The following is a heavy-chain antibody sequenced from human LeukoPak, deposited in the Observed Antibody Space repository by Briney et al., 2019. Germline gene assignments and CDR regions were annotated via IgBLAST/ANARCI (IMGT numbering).Heavy chain of an antibody. D-gene: IGHD3-22*01. V-gene: IGHV3-21*01. Sequence: GGSLRLSCAVSGFTLSSYSMNWVRQAPGKGLEWVSSISSSSSYVYYADSVKGRFTISRDNAKNSLYLQMNSLRAEDTAVYYCARDSSGYYSFDYWGQGTLVTVSS. J-gene: IGHJ4*02. CDR3: ARDSSGYYSFDY. CDR2: ISSSSSYV. CDR1: GFTLSSYS.